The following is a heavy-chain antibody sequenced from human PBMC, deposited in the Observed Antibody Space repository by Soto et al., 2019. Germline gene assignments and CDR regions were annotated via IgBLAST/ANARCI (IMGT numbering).Heavy chain of an antibody. CDR3: TRQEPKGAFDP. D-gene: IGHD3-16*01. J-gene: IGHJ5*02. CDR2: IRSKANSYAT. Sequence: GGSLRLSCAASGFTFSGSAMHWVRQASGKGLEWVGRIRSKANSYATAYAASVKGRFTISRDDSKNTAYLQMNSLKTEDTAVYYCTRQEPKGAFDPWGQGTLVTVSS. V-gene: IGHV3-73*01. CDR1: GFTFSGSA.